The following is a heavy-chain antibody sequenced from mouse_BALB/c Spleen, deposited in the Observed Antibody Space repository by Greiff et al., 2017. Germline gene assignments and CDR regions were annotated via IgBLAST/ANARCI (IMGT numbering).Heavy chain of an antibody. CDR3: ARREVYDGYYGGYAMDY. D-gene: IGHD2-3*01. V-gene: IGHV1-80*01. CDR1: GYAFSSYW. Sequence: VQLQQSGAELLRPGSSVKISCKASGYAFSSYWMNWVKQRPGQGLEWIGQIYPGDGDTNYNGKFKGKATLTADKSSSTAYMQLSSLTSEDSAVYFGARREVYDGYYGGYAMDYWGQGTSVTVSS. J-gene: IGHJ4*01. CDR2: IYPGDGDT.